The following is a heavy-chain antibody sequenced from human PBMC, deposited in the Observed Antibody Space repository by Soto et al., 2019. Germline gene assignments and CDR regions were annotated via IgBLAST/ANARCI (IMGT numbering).Heavy chain of an antibody. V-gene: IGHV1-69*12. CDR1: GGTFSSYT. J-gene: IGHJ2*01. Sequence: QVQLVQSGAEVKKPGSSVTVSCKASGGTFSSYTISWVRQAPGQGLEWMGGIIRIFGTANYAQKFQGRVTITADESTSTAYMELSSPRSEDTAVYYCERGNHRWLQLWYFDLWGRGTLVTVSS. D-gene: IGHD5-12*01. CDR3: ERGNHRWLQLWYFDL. CDR2: IIRIFGTA.